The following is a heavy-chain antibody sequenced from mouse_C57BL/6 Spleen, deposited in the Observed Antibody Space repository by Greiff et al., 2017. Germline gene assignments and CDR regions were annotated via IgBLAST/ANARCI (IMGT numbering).Heavy chain of an antibody. V-gene: IGHV1-76*01. Sequence: QVQLKQSGAELVRPGASVKLSCKASGYTFTDYYINWVKQRPGQGLEWIARIYPGSGNTYYNEKFKGKATLTAEKSSSTAYMQLSSLTSEDSAVYFCAGVDSNPYYYAMDYWGQGTSVTVSS. CDR1: GYTFTDYY. CDR3: AGVDSNPYYYAMDY. J-gene: IGHJ4*01. CDR2: IYPGSGNT. D-gene: IGHD2-5*01.